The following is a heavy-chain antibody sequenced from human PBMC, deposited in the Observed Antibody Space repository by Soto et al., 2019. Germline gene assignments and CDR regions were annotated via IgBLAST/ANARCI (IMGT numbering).Heavy chain of an antibody. CDR2: IIPMIGRT. CDR1: GGTFNNCG. D-gene: IGHD3-9*01. CDR3: ASWDYDVLTGYSYDD. J-gene: IGHJ4*02. V-gene: IGHV1-69*01. Sequence: QVQLVQSGAEVKKPGSSVKVSCKASGGTFNNCGMDWVRQAPGQGLEWMGGIIPMIGRTNYAQKFQGRLTLTADASRSTAYMELRSLRSDDTAVYYCASWDYDVLTGYSYDDWGQGTLVTVSS.